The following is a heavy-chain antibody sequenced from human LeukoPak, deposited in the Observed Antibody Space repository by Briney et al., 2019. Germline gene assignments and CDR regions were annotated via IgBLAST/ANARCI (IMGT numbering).Heavy chain of an antibody. Sequence: SETLSLTCTVSGGSISSSDYYWGWIRQPPGKGLEWIGSIYYSGNTYYNPSLKSRVTISVDTSKNQFSLKLNSVTAADTAVYYCARGSMHVYHLYTDYWGQGTLVTVSS. CDR3: ARGSMHVYHLYTDY. CDR1: GGSISSSDYY. V-gene: IGHV4-39*01. D-gene: IGHD3-16*01. J-gene: IGHJ4*02. CDR2: IYYSGNT.